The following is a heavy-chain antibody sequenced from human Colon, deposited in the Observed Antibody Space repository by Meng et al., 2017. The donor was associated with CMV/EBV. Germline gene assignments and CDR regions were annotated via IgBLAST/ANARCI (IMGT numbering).Heavy chain of an antibody. D-gene: IGHD2-2*01. CDR1: GQFISNDY. CDR3: AATKGYCSSTTCYWSWFDP. J-gene: IGHJ5*02. CDR2: IFYNGST. V-gene: IGHV4-59*01. Sequence: GSLRLSCAVSGQFISNDYCWGWSRQSPGKGLEWMGNIFYNGSTNFNPSLKSRVTLSVDTSKNHFSLKLGSVTAADTAVYYCAATKGYCSSTTCYWSWFDPWGQGTQVTVSS.